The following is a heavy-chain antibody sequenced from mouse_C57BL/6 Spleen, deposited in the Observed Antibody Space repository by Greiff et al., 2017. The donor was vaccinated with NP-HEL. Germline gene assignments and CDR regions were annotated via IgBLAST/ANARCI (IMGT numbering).Heavy chain of an antibody. CDR1: GFSLTSYG. V-gene: IGHV2-2*01. Sequence: VQVVESGPGLVQPSQSLSITCTVSGFSLTSYGVHWVRQSPGKGLEWMGVIWSGGSTDYNAAFISRLSISKDNSKSPVFIKMNSLQADDTAIYYCARGGYYGYFDVWGTGTTVTVSS. CDR3: ARGGYYGYFDV. D-gene: IGHD2-2*01. CDR2: IWSGGST. J-gene: IGHJ1*03.